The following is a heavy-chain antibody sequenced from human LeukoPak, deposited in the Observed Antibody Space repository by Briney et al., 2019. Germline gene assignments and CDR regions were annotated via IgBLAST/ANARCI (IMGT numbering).Heavy chain of an antibody. J-gene: IGHJ4*02. D-gene: IGHD4-17*01. CDR2: ISSSSSYI. V-gene: IGHV3-21*01. CDR1: GFTFSSYS. CDR3: ARDSDYGDYGDFDY. Sequence: PGGSLRLSCAASGFTFSSYSMNWVRQAPGKGLEWVSSISSSSSYIYYAGSVKGRFTISRDNAKNSLYLQMNSLRAEDTAVYYCARDSDYGDYGDFDYWGQGTLVTVSS.